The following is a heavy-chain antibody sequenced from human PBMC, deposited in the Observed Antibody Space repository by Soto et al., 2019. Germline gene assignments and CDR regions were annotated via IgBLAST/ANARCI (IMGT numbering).Heavy chain of an antibody. CDR3: TRRGRRDGYNALFDY. Sequence: EVQLVESGGGLVQPGGSLKLSCAASGFTFSGSAMHWVRQASGKGLEWVGRIRSKANSYATAYAASVKGRFTISRDGSKNTAYLQMNSLKTEDTAVYYCTRRGRRDGYNALFDYWGQGTLVTVSS. CDR1: GFTFSGSA. D-gene: IGHD5-12*01. J-gene: IGHJ4*02. CDR2: IRSKANSYAT. V-gene: IGHV3-73*02.